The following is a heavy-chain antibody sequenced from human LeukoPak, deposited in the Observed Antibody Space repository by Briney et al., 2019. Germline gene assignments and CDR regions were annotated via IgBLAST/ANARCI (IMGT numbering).Heavy chain of an antibody. J-gene: IGHJ5*02. Sequence: SETLSLTCTVSGYSISSGYYWGWIRQPPGKGLEWIGSIYHSGSTYYNPSLKSRVTISVDTSKNQFSLKLSSVTAADTAVYYCARLLAGQLVRGFDPWGQGTLVTVSS. V-gene: IGHV4-38-2*02. D-gene: IGHD6-6*01. CDR3: ARLLAGQLVRGFDP. CDR1: GYSISSGYY. CDR2: IYHSGST.